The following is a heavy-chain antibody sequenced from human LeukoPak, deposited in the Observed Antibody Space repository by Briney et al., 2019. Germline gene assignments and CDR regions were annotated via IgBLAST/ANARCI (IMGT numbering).Heavy chain of an antibody. D-gene: IGHD3-22*01. CDR1: GGSFSGYY. Sequence: SETLSLTCAVYGGSFSGYYWSWIRQPPGKGLEWIGEINHSGSTNYSPSLKSRVTMSVDTSKNQFSLKLSSVTAADTAVYYCARVNYYDSSGYSDYWGQGTLVTVSS. CDR2: INHSGST. V-gene: IGHV4-34*01. CDR3: ARVNYYDSSGYSDY. J-gene: IGHJ4*02.